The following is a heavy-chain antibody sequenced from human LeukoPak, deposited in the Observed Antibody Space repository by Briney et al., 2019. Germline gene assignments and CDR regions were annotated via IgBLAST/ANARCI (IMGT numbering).Heavy chain of an antibody. Sequence: GGSLRLSCEASGFTVGTNYMSWVRQAPGTGLEWVSVIYSGNSTYYTDSVRGRFTISRDNSKNTLYLHMISLRADDTAVYYCARLAAGKVIDYWGQGTLVTVSS. CDR1: GFTVGTNY. D-gene: IGHD6-13*01. J-gene: IGHJ4*02. V-gene: IGHV3-53*01. CDR3: ARLAAGKVIDY. CDR2: IYSGNST.